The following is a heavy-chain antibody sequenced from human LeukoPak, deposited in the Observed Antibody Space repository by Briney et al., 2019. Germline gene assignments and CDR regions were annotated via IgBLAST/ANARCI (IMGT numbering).Heavy chain of an antibody. V-gene: IGHV3-48*04. D-gene: IGHD2-15*01. CDR3: ARGQSSSHSLSWTFDY. CDR2: ISSASDTI. Sequence: PGGSLRLSCTASGFTFTSYSMNWVRQAPGKGLERVSYISSASDTIYYADSVKGRFTIFRDNANNSLYLQMNSLRAEDTAVYYCARGQSSSHSLSWTFDYWGQGTLVTVSS. CDR1: GFTFTSYS. J-gene: IGHJ4*02.